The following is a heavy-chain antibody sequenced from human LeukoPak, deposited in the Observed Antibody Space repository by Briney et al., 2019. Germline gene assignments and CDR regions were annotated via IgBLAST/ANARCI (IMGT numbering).Heavy chain of an antibody. J-gene: IGHJ4*02. Sequence: GGSLRLPCAASGFTFSSYSMNWVRQAPGKGLEWISYIGSSSSTIYYADSVKGRFTISRDNAKNSLYLQMNSLRAEDTAVYYCARGRDGYNRFDYWGQGTLVTVSS. V-gene: IGHV3-48*04. CDR3: ARGRDGYNRFDY. CDR2: IGSSSSTI. D-gene: IGHD5-24*01. CDR1: GFTFSSYS.